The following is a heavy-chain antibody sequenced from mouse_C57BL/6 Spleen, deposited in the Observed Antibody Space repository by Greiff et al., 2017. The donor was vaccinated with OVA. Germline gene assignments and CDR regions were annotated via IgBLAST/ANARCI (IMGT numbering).Heavy chain of an antibody. CDR2: IYPGSGNT. V-gene: IGHV1-76*01. D-gene: IGHD2-10*01. CDR3: ARAYSGYFDY. CDR1: GYTFTDYY. Sequence: QVHLQQSGAELVRPGASVKLSCKASGYTFTDYYINWVKQRPGQGLEWIARIYPGSGNTYYNEKFKGKATLTAEKSSSTAYMQLSSLTSEDSAVYFCARAYSGYFDYWGQGTTLTVSS. J-gene: IGHJ2*01.